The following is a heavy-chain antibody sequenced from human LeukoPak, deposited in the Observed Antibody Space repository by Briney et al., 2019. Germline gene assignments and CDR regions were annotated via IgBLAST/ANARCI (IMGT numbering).Heavy chain of an antibody. CDR1: GGSFSGYY. Sequence: SETLSLTCAVYGGSFSGYYWSWIRQPPGKGLEWIGKINHSGSTNYNPSLKSRVTISVDTSKKQFSLKLSSVTAADTAVYYCARGLSAVVYWGQGTLVTVSS. CDR3: ARGLSAVVY. V-gene: IGHV4-34*01. J-gene: IGHJ4*02. CDR2: INHSGST. D-gene: IGHD3-16*02.